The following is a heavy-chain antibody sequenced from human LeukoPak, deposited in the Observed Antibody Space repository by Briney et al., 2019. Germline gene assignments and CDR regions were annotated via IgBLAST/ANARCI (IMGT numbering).Heavy chain of an antibody. D-gene: IGHD4-23*01. CDR2: IKQDGSEK. V-gene: IGHV3-7*01. CDR1: GFSFSSYW. J-gene: IGHJ4*02. CDR3: ARDSVDYFDY. Sequence: PSGSLSLSCAAYGFSFSSYWLSWVRQAPGKGLEWVANIKQDGSEKYYVDSVKGRFTISRDNAKNSLYLQMNSLRAEDTAVYYCARDSVDYFDYWGQGTLVTVSS.